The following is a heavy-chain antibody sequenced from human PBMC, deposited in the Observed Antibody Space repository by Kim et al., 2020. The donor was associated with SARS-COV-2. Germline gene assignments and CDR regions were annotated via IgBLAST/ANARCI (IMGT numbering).Heavy chain of an antibody. Sequence: GGSLRLSCAASGFTFRNYWMHWVRQSPGKGLVWVSRISHDGRIINYADSVKGRFAISRDDAKSTLHLQMNSLRVEDTAIYYCIRVVAAGVFDIWGQGTMVTVSS. D-gene: IGHD6-13*01. CDR1: GFTFRNYW. CDR3: IRVVAAGVFDI. J-gene: IGHJ3*02. CDR2: ISHDGRII. V-gene: IGHV3-74*01.